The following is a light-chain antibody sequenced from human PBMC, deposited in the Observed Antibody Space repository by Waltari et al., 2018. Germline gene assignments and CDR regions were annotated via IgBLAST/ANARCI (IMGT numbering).Light chain of an antibody. J-gene: IGKJ2*03. V-gene: IGKV1-27*01. Sequence: DIQMTQSPSSLSASVGDRVTVTCRASQGIEKELSWYQQKPGKAPTLLIYGASTLQTGVSSRFSGSGAGTKFNITINSLQPEDVGTYYCQQDFATPYSFGQGTKMEI. CDR3: QQDFATPYS. CDR2: GAS. CDR1: QGIEKE.